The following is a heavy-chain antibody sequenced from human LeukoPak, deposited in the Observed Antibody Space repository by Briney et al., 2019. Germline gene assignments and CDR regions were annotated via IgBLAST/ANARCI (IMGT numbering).Heavy chain of an antibody. V-gene: IGHV3-21*01. Sequence: GGSLRLSCAASGFTFSSYSMNWVRQAPGKGLEWVSSISSSSSYIYYADSVKGRFTISRDNAKNSLYLQMNSLRAEDTAVYYCARGQYDSSGPLGDAFDIWGQGTMVTVSS. CDR3: ARGQYDSSGPLGDAFDI. CDR1: GFTFSSYS. CDR2: ISSSSSYI. D-gene: IGHD3-22*01. J-gene: IGHJ3*02.